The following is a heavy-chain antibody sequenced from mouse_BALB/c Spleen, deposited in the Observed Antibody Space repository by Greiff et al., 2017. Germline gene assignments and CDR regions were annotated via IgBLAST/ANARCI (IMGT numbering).Heavy chain of an antibody. V-gene: IGHV3-2*02. Sequence: EVKLMESGPGLVKPSQSLSLTCTVTGYSITSDYAWYWIRQFPGNKLEWMGYISYSGSTSYNPSLKRRISITRDTSNNPFFLQLNSVTTEDTATYYCARPDGSSPFAYWGQGTLVTVSA. J-gene: IGHJ3*01. CDR2: ISYSGST. CDR3: ARPDGSSPFAY. D-gene: IGHD1-1*01. CDR1: GYSITSDYA.